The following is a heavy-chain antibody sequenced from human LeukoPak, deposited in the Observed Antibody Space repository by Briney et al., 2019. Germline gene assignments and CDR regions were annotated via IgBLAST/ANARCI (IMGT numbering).Heavy chain of an antibody. D-gene: IGHD4-17*01. CDR1: GFTFSSFA. CDR2: ISGSGGST. CDR3: AKARSSTVTTSFDY. J-gene: IGHJ4*02. Sequence: GGSLRLSCPASGFTFSSFALTWVRRAPGEGLEWVSTISGSGGSTYYADSVKGRFTISRDNSKNTLYLQMNSLRAEDTAVYYCAKARSSTVTTSFDYWGQGTLVTVSS. V-gene: IGHV3-23*01.